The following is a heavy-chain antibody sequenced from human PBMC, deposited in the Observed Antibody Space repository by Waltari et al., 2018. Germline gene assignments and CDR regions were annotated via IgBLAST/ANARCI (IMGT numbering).Heavy chain of an antibody. Sequence: EVQLVESGVGLVQPGGSLRLSCAASGFTFSSYSMTWFRQAPGKGLEWVSYISSSSSTIYYADSVKGRFTISRDNAKNSLYLQMNSLRAEDTAVYYCARGWSVVSLDYWGQGTLVTVSS. V-gene: IGHV3-48*04. CDR2: ISSSSSTI. J-gene: IGHJ4*02. D-gene: IGHD2-8*02. CDR3: ARGWSVVSLDY. CDR1: GFTFSSYS.